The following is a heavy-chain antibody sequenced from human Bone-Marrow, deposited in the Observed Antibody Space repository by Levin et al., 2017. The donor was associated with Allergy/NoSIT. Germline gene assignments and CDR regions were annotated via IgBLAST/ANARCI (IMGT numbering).Heavy chain of an antibody. Sequence: ASVKVSCAASGFTFSDYPMTWVRQAPGKGLQWVSSIGRSGATYYADSVRGRFTISRDNSMNTLSLHMSSLRAEDTAVYYCAQEVKFGGYTYYFDYWGHGTLVTVSS. CDR1: GFTFSDYP. CDR2: IGRSGAT. J-gene: IGHJ4*01. V-gene: IGHV3-23*01. CDR3: AQEVKFGGYTYYFDY. D-gene: IGHD3-10*01.